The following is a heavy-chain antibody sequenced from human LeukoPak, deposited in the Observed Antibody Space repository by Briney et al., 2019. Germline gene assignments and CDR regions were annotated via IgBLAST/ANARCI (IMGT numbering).Heavy chain of an antibody. V-gene: IGHV3-21*01. Sequence: SGGSLRLSCAASGFTFSIYSMNWVRQAPGKGLEWVSSISSSSSYIYYADSVKGRFTISRDNAKNSLYLQMNSLRAEDTAVYYCARGRDDYALFDYWGQGTLVTVSS. D-gene: IGHD4-17*01. J-gene: IGHJ4*02. CDR1: GFTFSIYS. CDR3: ARGRDDYALFDY. CDR2: ISSSSSYI.